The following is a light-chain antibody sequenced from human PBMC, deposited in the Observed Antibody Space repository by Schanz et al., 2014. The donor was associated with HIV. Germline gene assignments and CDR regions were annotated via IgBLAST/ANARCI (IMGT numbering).Light chain of an antibody. CDR2: DAS. CDR1: QDISSA. V-gene: IGKV1D-13*01. CDR3: QQYNNWPPYT. Sequence: AIQLTQSPSSLSASVGDRVTITCRASQDISSALAWYQQKPGKAPKLLIYDASTLESGVPSRFSGSGSGTDFTLTISSLQPEDFATYYCQQYNNWPPYTFGQGTKLEI. J-gene: IGKJ2*01.